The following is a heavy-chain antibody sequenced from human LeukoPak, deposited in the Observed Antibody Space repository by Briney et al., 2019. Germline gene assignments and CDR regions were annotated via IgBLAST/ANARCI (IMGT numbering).Heavy chain of an antibody. CDR3: ARTDSSGYYGDY. Sequence: SQTLSLTCTVSGGSISSGGYYWSWIRQHPGKGLEWIGFIYYSGSTYYNSSLKSRVTIPVDTSKNQFSLKLSSVTAADTAVYYCARTDSSGYYGDYWGQGTLVTVSS. CDR2: IYYSGST. CDR1: GGSISSGGYY. V-gene: IGHV4-31*03. D-gene: IGHD3-22*01. J-gene: IGHJ4*02.